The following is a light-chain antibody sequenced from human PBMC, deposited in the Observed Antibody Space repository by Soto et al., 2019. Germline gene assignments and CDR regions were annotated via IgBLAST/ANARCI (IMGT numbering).Light chain of an antibody. Sequence: QAVVTQPASVSGSPGQSITISCTGTSSDVGGYNYVSWYQQHPGKAPKLMIYEVSNRPSGVSNRFSGSKSGNTASLTISGLQAEDEADYYCSSYTSSSTHAVFGGGTKLTVL. V-gene: IGLV2-14*01. CDR1: SSDVGGYNY. CDR3: SSYTSSSTHAV. J-gene: IGLJ2*01. CDR2: EVS.